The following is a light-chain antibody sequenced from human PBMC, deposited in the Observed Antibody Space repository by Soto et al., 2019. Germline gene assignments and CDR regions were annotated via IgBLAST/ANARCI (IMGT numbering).Light chain of an antibody. V-gene: IGKV4-1*01. Sequence: DIVLTNSPHSPVASLGERTTITCKSSQSVFITSNDKNFFAWYQHKAGQPPKLIVNWASSREVGVPDRLSASGAGTHFTLTIRSLQAEYVALYYCQQYYKTPTFGRGTKVDI. CDR3: QQYYKTPT. CDR1: QSVFITSNDKNF. CDR2: WAS. J-gene: IGKJ1*01.